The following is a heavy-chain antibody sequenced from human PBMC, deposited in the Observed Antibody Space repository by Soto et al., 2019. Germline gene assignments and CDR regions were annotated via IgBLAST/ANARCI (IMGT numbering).Heavy chain of an antibody. Sequence: PGGSLRLSCAASGFTFSSYAMHWVRQAPGKGLEWVAVISYDGSNKYYADSVKGRFTISRDNSKNTLYLQMNSLRAEDTAVYYCARQQLGTLYYYYGMDVWGQGTTVTVSS. CDR1: GFTFSSYA. D-gene: IGHD6-6*01. J-gene: IGHJ6*02. V-gene: IGHV3-30-3*01. CDR3: ARQQLGTLYYYYGMDV. CDR2: ISYDGSNK.